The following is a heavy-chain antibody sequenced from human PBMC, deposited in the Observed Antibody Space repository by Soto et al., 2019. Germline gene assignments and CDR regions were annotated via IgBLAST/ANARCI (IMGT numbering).Heavy chain of an antibody. J-gene: IGHJ2*01. CDR2: ISAYNANT. Sequence: QVHLVQSGAEVKKPGASVKVSCKASGYSLTRYGITWVRQARGQGLEWMGSISAYNANTNYAQKLQGRLTMTTDTSTSTAYMELRSLTSDDTAVYYCAREVVRYFDLWGRGTLVSVS. V-gene: IGHV1-18*01. CDR1: GYSLTRYG. CDR3: AREVVRYFDL. D-gene: IGHD2-15*01.